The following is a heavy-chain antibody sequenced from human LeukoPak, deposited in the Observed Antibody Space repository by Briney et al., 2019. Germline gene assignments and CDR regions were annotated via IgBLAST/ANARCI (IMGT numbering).Heavy chain of an antibody. CDR1: GGSISSYY. D-gene: IGHD3-22*01. CDR2: IYYSGST. Sequence: SETLSLTCTVSGGSISSYYWSWIRQPPGKGLEWIGYIYYSGSTNYNPSLKSRVTISVDTSKNQFSLKLSSVTAADTAVYYCARDGSFHYYDSSGYYDGAFDIWGQGTMVTVSS. CDR3: ARDGSFHYYDSSGYYDGAFDI. V-gene: IGHV4-59*01. J-gene: IGHJ3*02.